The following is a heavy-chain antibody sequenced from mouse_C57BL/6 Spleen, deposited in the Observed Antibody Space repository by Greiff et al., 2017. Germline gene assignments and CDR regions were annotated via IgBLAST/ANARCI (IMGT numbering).Heavy chain of an antibody. D-gene: IGHD2-4*01. Sequence: QVQLQQSGAELVRPGTSVKVSCKASGYAFTNYLIEWVKQRPGQGLEWIGVINPGSGGTNYNEKFRGKATLTADTSSSTAYMQLSSLTSEDSAVYFCARYDYDYAMDYWGQGTSVTASS. J-gene: IGHJ4*01. CDR2: INPGSGGT. CDR1: GYAFTNYL. V-gene: IGHV1-54*01. CDR3: ARYDYDYAMDY.